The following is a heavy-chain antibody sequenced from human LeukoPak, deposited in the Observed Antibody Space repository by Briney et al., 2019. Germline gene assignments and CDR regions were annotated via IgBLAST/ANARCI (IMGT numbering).Heavy chain of an antibody. V-gene: IGHV1-69*04. Sequence: WASVKVSCKASGGTFSSYAISWVRQAPGQGLEWMGRIIPILGIANYAQKFQGRVTITADKSTSTAYMELSSLRSEDTAVYYCARELKVGATLDYWVQGTLVTVSS. CDR2: IIPILGIA. D-gene: IGHD1-26*01. CDR3: ARELKVGATLDY. CDR1: GGTFSSYA. J-gene: IGHJ4*02.